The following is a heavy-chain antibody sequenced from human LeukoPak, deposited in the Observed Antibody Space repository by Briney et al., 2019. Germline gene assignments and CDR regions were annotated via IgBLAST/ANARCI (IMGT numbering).Heavy chain of an antibody. D-gene: IGHD3-22*01. CDR1: GFTFSSYW. V-gene: IGHV3-23*01. CDR2: ISGSGGST. J-gene: IGHJ4*02. Sequence: PGGSLRLSCAASGFTFSSYWMSWVRQAPGKGLEWVSAISGSGGSTYYADSVKGRFTISRDNSKNTLYLQMNSLRAEDTAVYYCAEMYYYDSSGYSRFDYWGQGTLVTVSS. CDR3: AEMYYYDSSGYSRFDY.